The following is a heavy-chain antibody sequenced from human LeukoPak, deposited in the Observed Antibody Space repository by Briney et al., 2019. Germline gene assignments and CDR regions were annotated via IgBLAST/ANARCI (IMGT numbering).Heavy chain of an antibody. V-gene: IGHV3-30-3*01. CDR2: ITYDGGLE. CDR3: ATGMFSGSFFGLFHY. D-gene: IGHD1-26*01. J-gene: IGHJ4*02. CDR1: GFTFSTLA. Sequence: GGSLRLSCAASGFTFSTLAMHWVRQAPGKWLEWVAVITYDGGLEYYADSVKGRFTISRDNSKNTLYLQMNGLRAEDTAVYYCATGMFSGSFFGLFHYWGQGTLVTVSS.